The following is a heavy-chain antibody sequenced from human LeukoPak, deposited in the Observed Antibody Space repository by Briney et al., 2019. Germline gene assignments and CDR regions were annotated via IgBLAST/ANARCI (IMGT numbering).Heavy chain of an antibody. CDR1: GGSISSYC. V-gene: IGHV4-59*01. D-gene: IGHD2-15*01. J-gene: IGHJ4*02. Sequence: PSETLSLTCTVSGGSISSYCWSWIRQPPGKGLEWIGYIYYGGSTVYNPSLKSRVTLSVDTSNNQFSLRLSSVTAADTAVYYCARDIGPKTGYCRGGSCYPAEGYFDYWGQGTLVTVSS. CDR3: ARDIGPKTGYCRGGSCYPAEGYFDY. CDR2: IYYGGST.